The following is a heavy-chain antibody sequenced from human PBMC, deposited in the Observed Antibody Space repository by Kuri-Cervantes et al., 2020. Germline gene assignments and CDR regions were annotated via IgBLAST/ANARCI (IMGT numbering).Heavy chain of an antibody. J-gene: IGHJ4*02. CDR2: AYSSGSA. D-gene: IGHD6-19*01. V-gene: IGHV4-61*10. CDR1: GDSISSGSFF. CDR3: ASVAVAGKGPDY. Sequence: SETLSLTCTVSGDSISSGSFFWSWIRQSSGRGLGWIGRAYSSGSADYNPSLKSRVTISVDTSKNQFSLKLSSVTAADTAVYYCASVAVAGKGPDYWGQGTLVTVSS.